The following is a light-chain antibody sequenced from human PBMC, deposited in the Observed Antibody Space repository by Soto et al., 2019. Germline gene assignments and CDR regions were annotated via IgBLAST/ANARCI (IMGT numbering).Light chain of an antibody. V-gene: IGLV2-11*01. Sequence: QSALTQPRSVSGSPGQSVTISCTGTSSDVGAYNYVSWYQQHPGKVPKLMIYDVSKRPSGVPDRFSGSKSGNTASLTISGLQVEDEADYYCCSYGGTYTSRIFGGGTKLTVL. CDR2: DVS. CDR1: SSDVGAYNY. J-gene: IGLJ2*01. CDR3: CSYGGTYTSRI.